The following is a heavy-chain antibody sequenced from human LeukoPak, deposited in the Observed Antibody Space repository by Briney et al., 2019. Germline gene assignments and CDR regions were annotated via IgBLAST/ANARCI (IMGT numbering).Heavy chain of an antibody. D-gene: IGHD5-12*01. J-gene: IGHJ4*02. V-gene: IGHV4-39*01. CDR2: IYYTGHT. Sequence: PSATLSLTCTVSGGSISSSTYYWGWLRQPPGKGLVWIGRIYYTGHTYYNPSHNRRAAISVDTSKKQFPLKLSLGTAETTAGYYWARQVDIVATRGGDFDYWGQGTLVTVSS. CDR1: GGSISSSTYY. CDR3: ARQVDIVATRGGDFDY.